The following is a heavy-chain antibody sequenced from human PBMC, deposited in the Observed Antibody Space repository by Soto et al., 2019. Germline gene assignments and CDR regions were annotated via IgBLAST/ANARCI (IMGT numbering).Heavy chain of an antibody. D-gene: IGHD6-13*01. CDR2: ISGSGGST. CDR1: GFTFSSYA. Sequence: GGSLRLSCAASGFTFSSYAMSWVRQAPGKGLEWVSAISGSGGSTYYADSVKGRFTISRDNSKNTLYLQMNSLRAEDTAVYYCARAYSSSWYAHYYYYMDVWGKGTTVTVSS. CDR3: ARAYSSSWYAHYYYYMDV. J-gene: IGHJ6*03. V-gene: IGHV3-23*01.